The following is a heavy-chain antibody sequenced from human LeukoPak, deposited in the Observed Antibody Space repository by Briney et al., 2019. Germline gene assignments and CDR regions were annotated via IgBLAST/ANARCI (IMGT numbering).Heavy chain of an antibody. J-gene: IGHJ4*02. CDR3: ARTDFWSGYYNPRVGYFDY. CDR2: IYYSGST. Sequence: SQTLSLTCTVSGGSISSGGYYWSWIRQHPGKGLEWIGYIYYSGSTYYNPSLKSRVTISVDTSKNQFSLKLSSVTAADTAVYYCARTDFWSGYYNPRVGYFDYWGQGTLVTVSS. CDR1: GGSISSGGYY. D-gene: IGHD3-3*01. V-gene: IGHV4-31*03.